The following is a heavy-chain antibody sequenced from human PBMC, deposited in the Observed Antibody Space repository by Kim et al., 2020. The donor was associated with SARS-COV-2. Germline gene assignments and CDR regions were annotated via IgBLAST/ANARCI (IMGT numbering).Heavy chain of an antibody. Sequence: ASVKVSCKASGYTFTSYAMHWVRQAPGQRLEWMGWINAGNGNTKYSQKFQGRVTITRDTSASTAYMELSSLRSEDTAVYYCAREVKWELLVADYYYGMDVWGQGTTVTVSS. D-gene: IGHD1-26*01. CDR3: AREVKWELLVADYYYGMDV. CDR2: INAGNGNT. J-gene: IGHJ6*02. CDR1: GYTFTSYA. V-gene: IGHV1-3*01.